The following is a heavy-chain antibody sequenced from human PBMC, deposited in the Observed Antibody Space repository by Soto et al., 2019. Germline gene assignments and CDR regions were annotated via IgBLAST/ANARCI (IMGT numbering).Heavy chain of an antibody. CDR2: IIPMFGTA. CDR3: ASGIQLWLRRINNGYSG. D-gene: IGHD5-18*01. Sequence: QVQLVQSGAEVKKPESSVKVSCKAPGGTFSTYAISWVRQAPVQGLEWMGGIIPMFGTANYAKRFQDRVTTTADASTNTVYMELSSLRSEDTAVYFCASGIQLWLRRINNGYSGWGQGTLVTVSS. CDR1: GGTFSTYA. V-gene: IGHV1-69*12. J-gene: IGHJ4*02.